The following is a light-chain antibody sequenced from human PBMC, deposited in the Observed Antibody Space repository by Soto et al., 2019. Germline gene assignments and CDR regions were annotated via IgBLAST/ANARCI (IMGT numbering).Light chain of an antibody. CDR3: QQYNSYSRT. CDR1: QSVIRD. CDR2: DAS. J-gene: IGKJ1*01. Sequence: EIVLTQSPATLSVSPGGRATLSCRASQSVIRDLAWYQQRPGQAPRLLIYDASYRATGIPARFSGSWSGTDFTLTISSLESDDFATYYCQQYNSYSRTFGQGTKVDIK. V-gene: IGKV3D-15*01.